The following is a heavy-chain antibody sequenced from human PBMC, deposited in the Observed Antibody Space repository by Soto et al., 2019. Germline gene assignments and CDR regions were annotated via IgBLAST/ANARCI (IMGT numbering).Heavy chain of an antibody. Sequence: GGSLRLSCAASGFTFSSYGMHWVRQAPGKGLEWVAVISYDGSNKYYADSGKGRFTRSRDNSKNTPYLQRNSRRAEDTAVYYCAKDFEWFGELSYFDYWGQGTLVTVSS. CDR3: AKDFEWFGELSYFDY. D-gene: IGHD3-10*01. J-gene: IGHJ4*02. CDR2: ISYDGSNK. CDR1: GFTFSSYG. V-gene: IGHV3-30*18.